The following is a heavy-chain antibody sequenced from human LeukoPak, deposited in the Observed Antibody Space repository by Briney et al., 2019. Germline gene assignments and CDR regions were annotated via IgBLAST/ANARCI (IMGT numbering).Heavy chain of an antibody. CDR1: GGSISSGGYY. CDR3: ARGRHDSSGYYPLDY. D-gene: IGHD3-22*01. CDR2: IYYSGST. V-gene: IGHV4-31*03. Sequence: PSRTLSLTCTVSGGSISSGGYYWSWIRQHPGKGLEWIGYIYYSGSTYYNPSLKSRVTISVDTSKNQFSLKLSSVTAADTAVYYCARGRHDSSGYYPLDYWGQGTLVTVSS. J-gene: IGHJ4*02.